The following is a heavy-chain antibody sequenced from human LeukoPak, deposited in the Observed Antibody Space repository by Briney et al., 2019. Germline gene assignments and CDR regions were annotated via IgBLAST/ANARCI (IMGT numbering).Heavy chain of an antibody. J-gene: IGHJ4*02. Sequence: PGRSLRLSCAASGFTFSSYGMHWVRQAPGKGLEWVAVIWYDGSNKYYADSVKGRFTISRDNSKNTLYLQMNSLRAEDTAVYYCARVGSSGPYAFDYWGQGTLVTVSS. CDR2: IWYDGSNK. D-gene: IGHD3-22*01. V-gene: IGHV3-33*01. CDR3: ARVGSSGPYAFDY. CDR1: GFTFSSYG.